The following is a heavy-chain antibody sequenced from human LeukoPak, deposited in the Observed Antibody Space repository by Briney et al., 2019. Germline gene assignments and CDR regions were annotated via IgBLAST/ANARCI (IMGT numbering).Heavy chain of an antibody. V-gene: IGHV3-30*18. CDR1: GFTFSSYA. Sequence: GGSLRLSCAASGFTFSSYAMSWVRQAPGKGLEWVAVISYDGSNKYYADSVKGRFTISRDNSKNTLYLQMNSLRAEDTAVYYCAKEGRHGSGSQYYYYYYGMDVWGQGTTVTVSS. CDR3: AKEGRHGSGSQYYYYYYGMDV. J-gene: IGHJ6*02. D-gene: IGHD3-10*01. CDR2: ISYDGSNK.